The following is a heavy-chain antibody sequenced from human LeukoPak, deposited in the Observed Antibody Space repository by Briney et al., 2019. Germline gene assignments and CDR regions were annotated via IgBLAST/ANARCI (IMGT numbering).Heavy chain of an antibody. D-gene: IGHD2-2*01. CDR2: MNPNSGNT. J-gene: IGHJ4*02. V-gene: IGHV1-8*01. CDR1: GYIFSNYD. Sequence: ASVKVSYKASGYIFSNYDISWVRQATGQGFEWMGWMNPNSGNTGYALEFQGRVTFTTDTSITTAYMEMSRVRSDDTAVYYCARAVRHQLLPDYWGQGTLVTVYS. CDR3: ARAVRHQLLPDY.